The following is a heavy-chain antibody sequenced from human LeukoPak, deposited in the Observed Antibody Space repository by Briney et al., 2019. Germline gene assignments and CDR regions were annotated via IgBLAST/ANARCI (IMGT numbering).Heavy chain of an antibody. CDR3: ARDKIVGATHFDY. V-gene: IGHV3-7*01. D-gene: IGHD1-26*01. CDR2: IKQDGSEK. CDR1: GFPFTTYW. Sequence: HPGGSLRLSCAASGFPFTTYWLAWVRQPPGKGLEWVANIKQDGSEKYYVDSVKGRFTISRDNAKNSLYLQMNNLRGEDTAVYYCARDKIVGATHFDYWGQGTLVTVSS. J-gene: IGHJ4*02.